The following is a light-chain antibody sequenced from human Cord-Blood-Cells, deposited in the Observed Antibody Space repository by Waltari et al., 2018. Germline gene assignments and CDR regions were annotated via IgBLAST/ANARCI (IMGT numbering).Light chain of an antibody. V-gene: IGLV2-14*01. J-gene: IGLJ3*02. CDR3: SSYTSSSTLV. CDR2: DVS. Sequence: QSALTQPAPVSGSPGQSPPLSCTGTSTDVCGSNYLSRYQQHPGKAPKLMIYDVSKRPSGVSNRFSGSKSGNTASLTISGLQAEDEADYYCSSYTSSSTLVFGGGTKLTVL. CDR1: STDVCGSNY.